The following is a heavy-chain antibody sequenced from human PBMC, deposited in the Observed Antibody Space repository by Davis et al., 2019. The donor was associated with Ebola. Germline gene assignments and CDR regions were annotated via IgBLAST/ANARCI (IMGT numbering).Heavy chain of an antibody. J-gene: IGHJ5*02. CDR1: GFTFNDYE. V-gene: IGHV3-13*01. CDR3: ARDVGSAWRWFDP. CDR2: IGTTGRT. Sequence: GESLKISCATSGFTFNDYEIHWVRQVAGKRLEWVSVIGTTGRTAYADSVKGRFTISRENAKNSSFLQMNSLRPEDTAVYYCARDVGSAWRWFDPWGQGTLVTVSS. D-gene: IGHD6-19*01.